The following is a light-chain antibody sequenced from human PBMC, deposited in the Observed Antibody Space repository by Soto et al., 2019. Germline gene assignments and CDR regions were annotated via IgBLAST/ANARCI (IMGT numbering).Light chain of an antibody. Sequence: DIVMTQSPLSLPVTPGEPASISCRSSQSLLHTNGYNYLAWYQHKPGQPPKLLLYWASTRESGVPDRFSGGGSETDFTLTISSLQAEDVAVYYCQQYYSTWTFGQGTKVDIK. CDR2: WAS. J-gene: IGKJ1*01. V-gene: IGKV4-1*01. CDR1: QSLLHTNGYNY. CDR3: QQYYSTWT.